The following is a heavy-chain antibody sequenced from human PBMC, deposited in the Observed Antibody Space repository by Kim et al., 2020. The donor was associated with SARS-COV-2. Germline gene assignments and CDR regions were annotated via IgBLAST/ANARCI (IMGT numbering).Heavy chain of an antibody. V-gene: IGHV3-33*01. CDR1: GFTFSSYG. Sequence: GGSLRLSCAASGFTFSSYGMHWVRQAPGKGLEWVAVIWYDGSNKYYADSVKGRFTNSRDNSKNTLYLQMXXLRAEDTAVYYCASSSGVVPAATDYYGMDVWGQXXXVTVSS. J-gene: IGHJ6*02. CDR2: IWYDGSNK. D-gene: IGHD2-2*01. CDR3: ASSSGVVPAATDYYGMDV.